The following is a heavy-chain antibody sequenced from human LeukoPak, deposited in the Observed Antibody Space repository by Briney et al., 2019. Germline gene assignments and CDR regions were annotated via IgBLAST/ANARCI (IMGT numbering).Heavy chain of an antibody. CDR2: IYYSETTATT. V-gene: IGHV4-39*07. CDR3: ARGPPNRSVVVVPAAFDF. Sequence: PSETLSLTCSVSGVSIRSSGDYWGWIRQPPGKGLEWIGSIYYSETTATTSYTPSLRSRVTISLDTSKNHFSLNLTFVTAADTAIYYCARGPPNRSVVVVPAAFDFWGQGSRVTVSS. CDR1: GVSIRSSGDY. J-gene: IGHJ4*02. D-gene: IGHD2-2*01.